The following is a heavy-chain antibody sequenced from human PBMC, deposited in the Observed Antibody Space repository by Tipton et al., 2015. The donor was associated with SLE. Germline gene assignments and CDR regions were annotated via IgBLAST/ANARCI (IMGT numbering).Heavy chain of an antibody. CDR1: GFTFSSYA. V-gene: IGHV3-64*04. CDR3: ARGIEFGVVITAFDI. D-gene: IGHD3-3*01. Sequence: SLRLSCSASGFTFSSYAMHWVRQAPGKGLEYVSAISSNGGSTYYADSVKGRFTISRDNSKNTLYLQMNSLRAEDTAVYYCARGIEFGVVITAFDIWGQGKMVTVSS. CDR2: ISSNGGST. J-gene: IGHJ3*02.